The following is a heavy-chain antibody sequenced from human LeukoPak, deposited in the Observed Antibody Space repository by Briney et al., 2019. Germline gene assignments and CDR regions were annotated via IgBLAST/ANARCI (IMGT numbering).Heavy chain of an antibody. J-gene: IGHJ4*02. Sequence: GGSLRLSCAASGFSFSSYGMTWVRQAPGKGLDWVSSISGGGGSTNSADSVKGRFTISRDNSKNTLYLQMNSLRAEDTAVYYCAKSSYYDSSGYYREYYFDHWGQGTLVTASS. CDR3: AKSSYYDSSGYYREYYFDH. CDR1: GFSFSSYG. V-gene: IGHV3-23*01. D-gene: IGHD3-22*01. CDR2: ISGGGGST.